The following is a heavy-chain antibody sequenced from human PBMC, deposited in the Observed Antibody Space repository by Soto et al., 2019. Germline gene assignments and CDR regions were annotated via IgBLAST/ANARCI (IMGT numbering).Heavy chain of an antibody. J-gene: IGHJ4*02. V-gene: IGHV3-23*01. CDR1: GFTFSSYA. CDR3: AKYNRGSGYYYDY. Sequence: LRLSCAASGFTFSSYAMSWVRQAPGKGLEWVSAISGSGGSTYYADSVKGRFTISRDNSKNTLYLQMNSLRAEDTAVYYCAKYNRGSGYYYDYWGQGTLVTVSS. CDR2: ISGSGGST. D-gene: IGHD3-3*01.